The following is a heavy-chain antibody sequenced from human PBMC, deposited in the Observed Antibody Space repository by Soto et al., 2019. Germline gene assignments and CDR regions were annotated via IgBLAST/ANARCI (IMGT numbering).Heavy chain of an antibody. V-gene: IGHV1-2*04. CDR2: INPSTGGA. Sequence: QVQLVQSGAEVKKPGASVNISCKASGYTFIGYYMNWGRQAPGQGLEGMGWINPSTGGAHSAQNFQGWVTMTSDRSSSTAYVELRGLKSDDSAVYYCARASGRDYYYGMGVWGQGTTVIVSS. CDR1: GYTFIGYY. CDR3: ARASGRDYYYGMGV. J-gene: IGHJ6*02.